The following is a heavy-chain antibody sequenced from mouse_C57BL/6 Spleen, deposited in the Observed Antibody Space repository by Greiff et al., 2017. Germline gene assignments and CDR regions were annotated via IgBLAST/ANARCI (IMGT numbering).Heavy chain of an antibody. CDR2: IDPNSGGT. CDR1: GYTFTSYW. D-gene: IGHD1-1*01. J-gene: IGHJ3*01. V-gene: IGHV1-72*01. CDR3: ASGSSPAWFAY. Sequence: QVQLQQPGAELVQPGASVKLSCKASGYTFTSYWMHWVKQRPGRGLEWIGRIDPNSGGTKYNEKFKSKATLTVDKPSSTAYMQLSSLTSEDSAVYYCASGSSPAWFAYWGQGTLVTVSA.